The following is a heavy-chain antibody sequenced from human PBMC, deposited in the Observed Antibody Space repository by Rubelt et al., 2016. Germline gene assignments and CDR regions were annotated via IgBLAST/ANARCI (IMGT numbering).Heavy chain of an antibody. J-gene: IGHJ4*02. CDR1: GGSFSGYY. CDR3: ARGRGSSGGVYFDY. V-gene: IGHV4-34*01. D-gene: IGHD6-6*01. CDR2: IDHSGGT. Sequence: QVQLQQWGAGLLKPSETLSLTCAVYGGSFSGYYWSWIRQPPGKGLEWIGEIDHSGGTNYNPSLKSRVTRSVDTSKNHFSLKRGSVTAADTAVYYCARGRGSSGGVYFDYWGQGTLVTVSS.